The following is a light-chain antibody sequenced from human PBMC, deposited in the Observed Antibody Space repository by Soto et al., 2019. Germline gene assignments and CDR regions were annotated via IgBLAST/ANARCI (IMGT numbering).Light chain of an antibody. CDR2: EDN. J-gene: IGLJ3*02. CDR1: SGSIVSNY. CDR3: QSYDRSNFWV. Sequence: NFMLTQPHSVSESPGKTVTISCTRSSGSIVSNYVQWYQQRPGSAPTTVIYEDNQRPSGVPDRFSGSIDSSSNSASLTISGLKTEDEADYYCQSYDRSNFWVFGGGTKVTVL. V-gene: IGLV6-57*03.